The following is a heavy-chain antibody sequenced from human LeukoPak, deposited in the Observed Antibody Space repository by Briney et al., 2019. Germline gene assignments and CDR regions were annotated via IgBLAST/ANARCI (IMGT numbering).Heavy chain of an antibody. CDR2: ISSSSSYI. J-gene: IGHJ4*02. Sequence: GGSLRLSCAASGFTFSSYSMSWVRQAPGKGLEWVSSISSSSSYIYYADSVKGRFTISRDNAKNSLYLQMNSLRVEDTAVYYCARDSYYDFWSGYYTLVYYFDYWGQGTLVTVSS. CDR3: ARDSYYDFWSGYYTLVYYFDY. V-gene: IGHV3-21*01. CDR1: GFTFSSYS. D-gene: IGHD3-3*01.